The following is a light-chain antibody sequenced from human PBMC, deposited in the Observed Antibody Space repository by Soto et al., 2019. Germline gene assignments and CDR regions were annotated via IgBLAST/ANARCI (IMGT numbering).Light chain of an antibody. V-gene: IGKV3-20*01. CDR3: QQYGSSPRT. J-gene: IGKJ1*01. Sequence: EIVMTQSPATLSVSPGERATLSCRASQSVSRNLAWYQQKPGQAPRLLIYDASTRATGTPARFSGSGSGTDFTLTISRLEPEEFAVYYCQQYGSSPRTFGQGTKVDI. CDR1: QSVSRN. CDR2: DAS.